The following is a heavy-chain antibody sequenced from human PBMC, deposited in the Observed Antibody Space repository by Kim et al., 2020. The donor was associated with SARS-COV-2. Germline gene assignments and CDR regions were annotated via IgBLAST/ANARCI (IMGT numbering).Heavy chain of an antibody. J-gene: IGHJ5*02. D-gene: IGHD6-13*01. CDR3: ARLIGYSSRLNWFDL. V-gene: IGHV5-51*01. Sequence: PSIQGQVTISADQSISTVYLQWSSLEASDTAMYYCARLIGYSSRLNWFDLWGQGTLVTVSS.